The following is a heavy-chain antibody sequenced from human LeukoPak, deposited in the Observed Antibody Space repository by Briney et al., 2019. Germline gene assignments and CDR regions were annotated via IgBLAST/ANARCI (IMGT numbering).Heavy chain of an antibody. CDR2: INSDGSST. J-gene: IGHJ6*03. CDR3: ARDHQWLVRLHYYYMDV. Sequence: GGSLRLSCAASGFTFSGYWMHWVRQAPGKGLVWVSRINSDGSSTSYADSVKGRFTISRDNAKNTLYLQMNSLRAEDTAVYYCARDHQWLVRLHYYYMDVWGKGTTVTISS. D-gene: IGHD6-19*01. CDR1: GFTFSGYW. V-gene: IGHV3-74*01.